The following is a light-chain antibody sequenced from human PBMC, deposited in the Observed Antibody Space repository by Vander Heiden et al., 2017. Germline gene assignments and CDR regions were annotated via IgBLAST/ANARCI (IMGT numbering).Light chain of an antibody. Sequence: DIVMTPSPDSLAVSLGERATINCKSSQSVLYSSNNKNYLAWYQQKPGQPPKLLIYWACTRESGVPDRFSGSGSGTDFTLTISSLQAEDVAVYYCQQYYSTPLTFGQGTKLEIK. CDR3: QQYYSTPLT. V-gene: IGKV4-1*01. J-gene: IGKJ2*01. CDR1: QSVLYSSNNKNY. CDR2: WAC.